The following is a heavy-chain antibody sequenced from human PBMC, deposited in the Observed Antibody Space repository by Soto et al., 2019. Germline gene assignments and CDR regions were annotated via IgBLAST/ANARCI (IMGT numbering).Heavy chain of an antibody. V-gene: IGHV3-30*04. J-gene: IGHJ4*02. CDR2: VSYDGKNK. CDR3: SRGSYGDFVDF. Sequence: QVHLVESGGGVVQPGRSLRLLCAASGFSFSNYAMHWVRQAPGKGLEWVAVVSYDGKNKYYADSVKGRFTISRDNSKKMLFLQMSSLRAEDTAVYYCSRGSYGDFVDFWGQGTLVTVSS. D-gene: IGHD4-17*01. CDR1: GFSFSNYA.